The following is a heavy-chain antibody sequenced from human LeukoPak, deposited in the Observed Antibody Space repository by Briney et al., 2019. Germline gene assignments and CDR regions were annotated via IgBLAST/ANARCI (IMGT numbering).Heavy chain of an antibody. J-gene: IGHJ6*03. V-gene: IGHV4-34*01. D-gene: IGHD3-16*01. Sequence: SETLSLTCAVYGGSFSGYYWSWIRQPPGKGLEWIGEINHSGSTNYNPSLKSRVTISVDTSKNQFSLKLSSVTAADTAVYYCARGFGEYYYYYYMDVWGKGTTVTISS. CDR1: GGSFSGYY. CDR3: ARGFGEYYYYYYMDV. CDR2: INHSGST.